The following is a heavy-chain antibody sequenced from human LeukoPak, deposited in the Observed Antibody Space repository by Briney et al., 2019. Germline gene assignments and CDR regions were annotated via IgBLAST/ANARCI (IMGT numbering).Heavy chain of an antibody. CDR2: IYNSGST. CDR3: ARSAIDAFDI. D-gene: IGHD6-25*01. CDR1: GGSISSYS. Sequence: PSETLSLTCTAPGGSISSYSWSWIRQPPGKGLECIGYIYNSGSTNYNPSLKSRVSISVDTSKNQFSLKLSSVTAADTAVYYCARSAIDAFDIWGQGTMVTVSS. V-gene: IGHV4-59*08. J-gene: IGHJ3*02.